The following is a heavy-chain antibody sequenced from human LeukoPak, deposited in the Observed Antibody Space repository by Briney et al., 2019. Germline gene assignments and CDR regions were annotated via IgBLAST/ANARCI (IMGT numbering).Heavy chain of an antibody. Sequence: PERSLRLSCGASGFSFSDYAMHWVRQAPAKGLEWVAVISYDGTNKHYADSAKGRFTISRDNSKNTLYLQMNSLRAEDTAVYYCARDKQWLYCFDQWGQGTPVTVSS. CDR3: ARDKQWLYCFDQ. D-gene: IGHD6-19*01. CDR1: GFSFSDYA. CDR2: ISYDGTNK. V-gene: IGHV3-30-3*01. J-gene: IGHJ4*02.